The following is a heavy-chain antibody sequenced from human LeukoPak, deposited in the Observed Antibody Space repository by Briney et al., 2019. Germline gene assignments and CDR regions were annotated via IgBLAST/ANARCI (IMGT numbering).Heavy chain of an antibody. Sequence: SETLSLTCTVSGGSISSGGYYWSWIRQHPGKGLEWIGYIYYSGSTYYNPSLKSRVTISVDTSKNQFSLKLSSVTAADTAVYYCARDTYYYDSSGYYYRYFDYWGQGTLVTVSS. D-gene: IGHD3-22*01. CDR1: GGSISSGGYY. CDR2: IYYSGST. V-gene: IGHV4-31*03. J-gene: IGHJ4*02. CDR3: ARDTYYYDSSGYYYRYFDY.